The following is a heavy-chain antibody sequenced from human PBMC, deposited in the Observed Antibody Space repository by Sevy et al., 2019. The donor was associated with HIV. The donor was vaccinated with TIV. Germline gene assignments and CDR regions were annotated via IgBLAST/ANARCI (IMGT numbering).Heavy chain of an antibody. Sequence: GGSLRLSCAASGFTFSTYWMTWVRQAPGKGLEWVANIKQDGSEKEYVDSVKGRFTISRDNATKSLYLQLDSLRAEDTAVYYCARALADWGSFQYSVWGQGTLVTVSS. D-gene: IGHD3-16*01. CDR1: GFTFSTYW. J-gene: IGHJ4*02. CDR3: ARALADWGSFQYSV. CDR2: IKQDGSEK. V-gene: IGHV3-7*03.